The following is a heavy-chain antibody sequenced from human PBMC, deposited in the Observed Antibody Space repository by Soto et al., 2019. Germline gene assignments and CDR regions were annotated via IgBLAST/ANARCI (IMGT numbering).Heavy chain of an antibody. CDR2: IYYSGTT. CDR3: ARHGAAVLYYYGMDV. D-gene: IGHD6-13*01. V-gene: IGHV4-39*01. J-gene: IGHJ6*02. Sequence: PSETLSLTCTVSGGSISTSTYYWGWIRQPPGKGLERIGTIYYSGTTYYNPSLKSRVTISVDTSQNHFSLKLGSVTAADTAVYYCARHGAAVLYYYGMDVWGQGTTVTVSS. CDR1: GGSISTSTYY.